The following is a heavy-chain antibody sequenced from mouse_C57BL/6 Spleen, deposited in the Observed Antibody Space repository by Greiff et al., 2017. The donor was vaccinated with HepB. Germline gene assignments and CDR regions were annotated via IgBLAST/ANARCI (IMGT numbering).Heavy chain of an antibody. D-gene: IGHD2-3*01. J-gene: IGHJ3*01. CDR1: GFSLTSYG. V-gene: IGHV2-5*01. Sequence: VQRVESGPGLVQPSQSLSITCTVSGFSLTSYGVHWVRQSPGKGLEWLGVIWRGGSTDYNAAFMSRLSITKDNSKSQVFFKMNSLQADDTAIYYCAKKKDDGYSFAYWGQGTLVTVSA. CDR3: AKKKDDGYSFAY. CDR2: IWRGGST.